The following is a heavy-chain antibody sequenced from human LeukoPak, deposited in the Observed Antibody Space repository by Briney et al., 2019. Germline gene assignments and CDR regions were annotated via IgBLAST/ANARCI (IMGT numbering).Heavy chain of an antibody. V-gene: IGHV3-53*01. CDR3: GSPGLSSSLAFDI. D-gene: IGHD6-6*01. Sequence: GGSLRLSCAASGFTVSSNYMSWVRQAPGKGLECVSVIYSGGSTYYEDSVKGRFTISTDNSKTALYLHMNSLRAEDTAVYYCGSPGLSSSLAFDIWGKGTMVTVSS. J-gene: IGHJ3*02. CDR2: IYSGGST. CDR1: GFTVSSNY.